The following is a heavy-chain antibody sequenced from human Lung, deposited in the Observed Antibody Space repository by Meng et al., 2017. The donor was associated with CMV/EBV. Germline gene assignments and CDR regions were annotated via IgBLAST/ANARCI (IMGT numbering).Heavy chain of an antibody. CDR2: IWYDGSNK. CDR1: GFTFSSYG. CDR3: AKHSVPAAPYYYYGMDV. V-gene: IGHV3-33*06. D-gene: IGHD2-2*01. J-gene: IGHJ6*02. Sequence: SCAASGFTFSSYGMHWVRQAPGKGLEWVAVIWYDGSNKYYADSVKGRFTISRDNSKNTLYLQMNSLRAEDTAVYYCAKHSVPAAPYYYYGMDVWXQGTXVTVSS.